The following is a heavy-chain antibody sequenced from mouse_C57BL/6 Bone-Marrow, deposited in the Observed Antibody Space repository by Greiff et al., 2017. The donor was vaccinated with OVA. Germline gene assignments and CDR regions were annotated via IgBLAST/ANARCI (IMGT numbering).Heavy chain of an antibody. CDR2: IRSKSNNYAT. CDR3: VRFYYDYDDYAMDY. Sequence: EVMLVESGGGLVQPKGSLKLSCAASGFSFNTYAMNWVRQAPGKGLEWVARIRSKSNNYATYYADSVKDRFTISRDDSESMLYLQMNNLKTEDTAMYYCVRFYYDYDDYAMDYWGQGTSVTVSS. V-gene: IGHV10-1*01. D-gene: IGHD2-4*01. J-gene: IGHJ4*01. CDR1: GFSFNTYA.